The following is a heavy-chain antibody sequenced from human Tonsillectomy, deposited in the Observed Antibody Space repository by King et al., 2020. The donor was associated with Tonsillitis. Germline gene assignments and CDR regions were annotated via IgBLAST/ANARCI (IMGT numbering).Heavy chain of an antibody. CDR2: ISYDGSSK. CDR1: GFTFSSYA. Sequence: VQLVESGGGVVQPGRSLRLSCAASGFTFSSYAVHWVRQAPGKGLEWVAVISYDGSSKYYADSVKGRFTISRDNSKNTLFLQMNSLRAEDTAVYYCARDPNDYGDYDQRGDSFYYYYMDVWGKGTTVPVSS. V-gene: IGHV3-30*01. D-gene: IGHD4-17*01. J-gene: IGHJ6*03. CDR3: ARDPNDYGDYDQRGDSFYYYYMDV.